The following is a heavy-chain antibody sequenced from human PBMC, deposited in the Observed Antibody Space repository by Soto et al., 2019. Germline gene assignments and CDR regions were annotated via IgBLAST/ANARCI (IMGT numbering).Heavy chain of an antibody. Sequence: SVKFCCKAPAYVLSNYYLHWVRQAPGQGLEWMGVFNPSGDATHYAQNFQGRVTVTRDTSSSTVYMDLSNLTSDYTAVYYCARRGMSKIGFDSWGQGTMVTVSS. J-gene: IGHJ3*02. CDR3: ARRGMSKIGFDS. CDR2: FNPSGDAT. V-gene: IGHV1-46*01. CDR1: AYVLSNYY. D-gene: IGHD3-10*01.